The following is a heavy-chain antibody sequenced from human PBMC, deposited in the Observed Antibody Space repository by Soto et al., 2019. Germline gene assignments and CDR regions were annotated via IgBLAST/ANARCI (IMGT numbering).Heavy chain of an antibody. CDR2: ISAYNGNT. D-gene: IGHD6-6*01. CDR1: GYTFTSYG. V-gene: IGHV1-18*01. CDR3: ARDEWLGSSSSSRYYYYMDV. J-gene: IGHJ6*03. Sequence: AAVKVSCKASGYTFTSYGISWVRQAPGQGLEWMGWISAYNGNTNYAQKLQGRVTMTTDTSTSTAYMELRSLRSDDTAVYYCARDEWLGSSSSSRYYYYMDVWGKGTTVTVSS.